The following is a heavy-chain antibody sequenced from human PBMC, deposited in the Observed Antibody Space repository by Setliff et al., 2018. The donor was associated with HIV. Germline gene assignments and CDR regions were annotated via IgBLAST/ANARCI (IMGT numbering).Heavy chain of an antibody. D-gene: IGHD1-1*01. J-gene: IGHJ4*02. CDR1: GYSISSGYF. Sequence: SETLSLTCAVSGYSISSGYFWGWIRQPPGKGLEWIGSLYHSGTNFYNPSLKSRVTISLDTSTNRFSLKLNSVTAADTAIYYCARDLDYYFDYWGQGTLVTVSS. CDR2: LYHSGTN. V-gene: IGHV4-38-2*02. CDR3: ARDLDYYFDY.